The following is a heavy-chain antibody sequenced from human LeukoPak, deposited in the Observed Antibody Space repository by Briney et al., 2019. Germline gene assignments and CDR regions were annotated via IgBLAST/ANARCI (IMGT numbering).Heavy chain of an antibody. J-gene: IGHJ5*02. V-gene: IGHV3-48*01. CDR1: GSTFSSYS. CDR2: ISSSSSTI. Sequence: GGSLRLSCAASGSTFSSYSMNWVRQAPGKGLEWVSYISSSSSTIYYADSVKGRFTISRDNAKNSLYLQTNSLRAEDTAVYYCARDGSEYSSSPGDWFDPWGQGTLVTVSS. D-gene: IGHD6-6*01. CDR3: ARDGSEYSSSPGDWFDP.